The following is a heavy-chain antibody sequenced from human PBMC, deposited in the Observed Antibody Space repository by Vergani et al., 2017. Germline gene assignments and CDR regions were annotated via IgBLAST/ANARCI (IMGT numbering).Heavy chain of an antibody. D-gene: IGHD1-26*01. CDR1: GFTFSSYS. Sequence: EVQLVESGGGLVKPGGSLRLSCAASGFTFSSYSMNWVRQAPGKGLEWVAAIKGDGSAKQYVESVKGRFTISRDNPKSSLYLQMNSLRVADTAVYYCARGHPVGSYWGQGTLVTVSS. J-gene: IGHJ4*02. CDR2: IKGDGSAK. V-gene: IGHV3-7*01. CDR3: ARGHPVGSY.